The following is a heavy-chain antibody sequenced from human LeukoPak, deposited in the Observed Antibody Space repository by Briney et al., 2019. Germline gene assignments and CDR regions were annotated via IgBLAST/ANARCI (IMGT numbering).Heavy chain of an antibody. Sequence: GGSLRLSCATSGFTFRYNMNWVRQAPGKGLEWVSSITSSSIYKYYADSMKGRFTISRDNAKNSLYLQMDSLRAEDTAVYYCARDGITMRILEYWGQGTLVTVSS. V-gene: IGHV3-21*01. CDR3: ARDGITMRILEY. J-gene: IGHJ4*02. D-gene: IGHD3-10*01. CDR2: ITSSSIYK. CDR1: GFTFRYN.